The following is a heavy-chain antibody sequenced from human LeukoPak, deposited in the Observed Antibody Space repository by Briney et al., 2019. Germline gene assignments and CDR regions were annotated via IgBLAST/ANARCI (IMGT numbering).Heavy chain of an antibody. CDR2: IYYSGST. J-gene: IGHJ4*02. CDR1: GGSISSSSYY. D-gene: IGHD3-10*01. CDR3: ASEYGTITMVRGAINY. V-gene: IGHV4-39*01. Sequence: PSETLSLTCTVSGGSISSSSYYWGWIRQPPGKGLEWIGSIYYSGSTYYNPSLKSRVTISVDTSKNQFSLKLSSVTAADTAVYYCASEYGTITMVRGAINYWGQGTLVTVSS.